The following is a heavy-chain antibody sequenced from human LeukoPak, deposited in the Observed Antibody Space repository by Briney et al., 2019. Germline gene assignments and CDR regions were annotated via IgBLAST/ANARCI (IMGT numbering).Heavy chain of an antibody. CDR2: ISSTSTYI. CDR1: GFSFSSYS. V-gene: IGHV3-21*01. D-gene: IGHD6-25*01. Sequence: GGSLRLSCAASGFSFSSYSMNWVRQAPGKGLEWVSSISSTSTYIYYADSVKGRFTISRDNAKNSLSLQMNSLRAADTAVYYCARDSGGGDFDYWGQGTLVTVSS. J-gene: IGHJ4*02. CDR3: ARDSGGGDFDY.